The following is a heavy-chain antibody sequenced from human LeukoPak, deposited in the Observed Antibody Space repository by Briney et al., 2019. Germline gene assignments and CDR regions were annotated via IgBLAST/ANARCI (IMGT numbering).Heavy chain of an antibody. Sequence: KPGGSLTLSCAASGFSFSDYYMSWIRQAPGGRLEWISYITGTGRTTHYAASVRGRFAISRDNAKNSLSLQMNSLTPEDTAVYYCVKDLWEPHWGQGTLVTVSS. J-gene: IGHJ4*02. CDR1: GFSFSDYY. D-gene: IGHD1-26*01. V-gene: IGHV3-11*01. CDR2: ITGTGRTT. CDR3: VKDLWEPH.